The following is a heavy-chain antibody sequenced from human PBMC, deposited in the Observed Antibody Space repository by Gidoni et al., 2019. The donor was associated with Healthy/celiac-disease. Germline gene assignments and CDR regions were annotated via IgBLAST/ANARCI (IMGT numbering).Heavy chain of an antibody. CDR3: AKESPETGTEEGFDY. Sequence: QVQLVESGGGVVQPGRSLRLSCAASGFTFSSYGMHWVRQAPGKGLEWVAVISYDGSNKYYADSVEGRFTISRDNSKNTLYLQMNSLRAEDTAVYYCAKESPETGTEEGFDYWGQGTLVTVSS. D-gene: IGHD1-1*01. V-gene: IGHV3-30*18. J-gene: IGHJ4*02. CDR1: GFTFSSYG. CDR2: ISYDGSNK.